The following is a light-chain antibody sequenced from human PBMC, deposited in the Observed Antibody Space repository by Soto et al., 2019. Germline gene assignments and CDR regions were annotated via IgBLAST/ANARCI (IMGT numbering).Light chain of an antibody. J-gene: IGKJ1*01. V-gene: IGKV1-13*02. CDR2: GAS. CDR3: QQYTSHPRT. Sequence: IQLTQSPSSLYASVGDRVTITCRASQGISNYLAWYQQKPGKAPKLLIYGASSLETGVPSGFSGSGSGTEFTLTISSLQPNDFATYHCQQYTSHPRTFGQGTKVVI. CDR1: QGISNY.